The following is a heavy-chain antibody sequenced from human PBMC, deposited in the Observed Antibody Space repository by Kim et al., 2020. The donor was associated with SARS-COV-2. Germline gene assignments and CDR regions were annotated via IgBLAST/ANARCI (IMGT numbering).Heavy chain of an antibody. Sequence: GGSLRLSCAASGFTFSSYWMHWVRQAPGKGLVWVSRISDGGSRTNYADSVKGRFTVSRDNSKNMLYLEMTSLRAEDTALYYCVKRGYSSTSSFDYWGQETLVTVSS. CDR3: VKRGYSSTSSFDY. V-gene: IGHV3-74*01. CDR1: GFTFSSYW. D-gene: IGHD6-13*01. CDR2: ISDGGSRT. J-gene: IGHJ4*02.